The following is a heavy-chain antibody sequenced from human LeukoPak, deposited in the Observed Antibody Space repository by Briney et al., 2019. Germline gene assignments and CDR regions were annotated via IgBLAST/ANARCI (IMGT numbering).Heavy chain of an antibody. J-gene: IGHJ6*02. CDR1: GGSISSGDYY. D-gene: IGHD1-7*01. V-gene: IGHV4-30-4*01. CDR2: IYYSGST. CDR3: ARNTVTTAMYYYYYYGMDV. Sequence: PSETLSLTCTVSGGSISSGDYYWSWIRQPPGKGLEWIGYIYYSGSTYYNPSLKSRVTISVDTSKNQFSLKLSSVTAADTAVYYCARNTVTTAMYYYYYYGMDVWGQGTTVTVSS.